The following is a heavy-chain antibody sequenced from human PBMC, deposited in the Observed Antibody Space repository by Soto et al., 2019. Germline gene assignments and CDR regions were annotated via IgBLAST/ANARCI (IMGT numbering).Heavy chain of an antibody. J-gene: IGHJ4*02. Sequence: GGSLRLSCIGSGFTFGDYAMGWVRQAPGKGLEWVGFIKSKGYGGTTEYAASVKGRFTISRDDSKSIAYLQMNSLKTEDTAVYYCTIKTGYSSSWYPYYFDHWGQGALVTVSS. D-gene: IGHD6-13*01. CDR2: IKSKGYGGTT. CDR3: TIKTGYSSSWYPYYFDH. V-gene: IGHV3-49*04. CDR1: GFTFGDYA.